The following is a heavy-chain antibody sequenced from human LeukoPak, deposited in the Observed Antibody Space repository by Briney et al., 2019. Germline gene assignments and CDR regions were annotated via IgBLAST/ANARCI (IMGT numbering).Heavy chain of an antibody. CDR3: ASWGAARPPAEYFQH. V-gene: IGHV1-69*04. Sequence: SVKVSCKASGGTSSSYAISWVRQAPGQGLEWMGRIIPILGIANYAQKFQGRVTITADKSTSTAYMELSSLRSEDTAVYYCASWGAARPPAEYFQHWGQGTLVTVSS. D-gene: IGHD6-6*01. J-gene: IGHJ1*01. CDR1: GGTSSSYA. CDR2: IIPILGIA.